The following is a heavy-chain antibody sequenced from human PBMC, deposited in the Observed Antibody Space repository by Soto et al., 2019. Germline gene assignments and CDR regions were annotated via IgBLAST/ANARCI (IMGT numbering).Heavy chain of an antibody. D-gene: IGHD3-22*01. CDR1: GYTFTSYG. CDR2: ISAYNGNT. J-gene: IGHJ3*02. CDR3: AGYYDSSGPYDAFDI. V-gene: IGHV1-18*01. Sequence: QVQLVQSGAEVKKPGASVKVSCKASGYTFTSYGISWVRQDPGQGLEWMGLISAYNGNTNYTQKIQVRVTMTTDTATSTAYMVMRSLRSDDTAVYYCAGYYDSSGPYDAFDIWGHGPLVTVSS.